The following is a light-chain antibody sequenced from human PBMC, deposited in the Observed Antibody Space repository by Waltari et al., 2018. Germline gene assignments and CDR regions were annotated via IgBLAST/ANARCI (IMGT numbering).Light chain of an antibody. CDR3: QQYNNWLWT. V-gene: IGKV3-15*01. J-gene: IGKJ1*01. CDR2: GAS. Sequence: EIVLTQSPATLSVSLGERATLSCRASQSISSNLAWYQPKPGPAPRLLIFGASTRATGIPTRFSGSGSGTEFTLTISSLQSEDFAIYYCQQYNNWLWTFGQGTEVEIK. CDR1: QSISSN.